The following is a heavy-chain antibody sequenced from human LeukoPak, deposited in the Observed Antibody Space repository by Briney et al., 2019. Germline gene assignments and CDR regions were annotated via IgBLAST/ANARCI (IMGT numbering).Heavy chain of an antibody. Sequence: PGGSLRLSCAASGFTFSSYWMNWVRQAPGKGLEWVSYISSSSSTIYYADSVKGRFTISRDNAKNSLYLQMNSLRAEDTAVYYCARDGMVRGVMSYFDYWGQGTLVTVSS. CDR3: ARDGMVRGVMSYFDY. D-gene: IGHD3-10*01. V-gene: IGHV3-48*01. CDR2: ISSSSSTI. J-gene: IGHJ4*02. CDR1: GFTFSSYW.